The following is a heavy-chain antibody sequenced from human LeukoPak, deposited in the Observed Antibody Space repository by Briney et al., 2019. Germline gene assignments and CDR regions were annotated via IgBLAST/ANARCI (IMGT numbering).Heavy chain of an antibody. CDR2: INPNSGGT. CDR1: GYTFTGYY. J-gene: IGHJ5*02. CDR3: ARDKGYCTNGVCLGSNWFDP. D-gene: IGHD2-8*01. V-gene: IGHV1-2*02. Sequence: ASVKVSCMASGYTFTGYYMHWVRQAPGQGLEWMGWINPNSGGTNYAQKFQGRVTMTRDTSISTAYMEPSRLRSDDTAVYYCARDKGYCTNGVCLGSNWFDPWGQGTLVTVSS.